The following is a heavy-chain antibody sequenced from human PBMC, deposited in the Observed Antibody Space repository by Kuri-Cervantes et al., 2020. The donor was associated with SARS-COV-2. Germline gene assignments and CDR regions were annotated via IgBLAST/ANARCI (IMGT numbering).Heavy chain of an antibody. Sequence: GESLKISCAASGFTFSSYSMNWVRQAPGKGLEWVSAISGSGGSTYYADSVKGRFTISRDNSKNTLYLQMNSLRAEDTAVYYCAKVGGTITYYFDYWGQGTLVTVSS. D-gene: IGHD1-14*01. J-gene: IGHJ4*02. CDR3: AKVGGTITYYFDY. CDR2: ISGSGGST. CDR1: GFTFSSYS. V-gene: IGHV3-23*01.